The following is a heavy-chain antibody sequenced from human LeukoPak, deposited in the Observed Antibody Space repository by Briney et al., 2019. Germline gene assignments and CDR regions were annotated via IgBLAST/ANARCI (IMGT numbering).Heavy chain of an antibody. CDR3: AREGYDFEKSIDAFDI. CDR1: GYTFTSYY. J-gene: IGHJ3*02. D-gene: IGHD3-3*01. Sequence: ASVKVCCKASGYTFTSYYMHWVRQAPGQGLEWMGIINPSGGSTSYAQKFQGRVTMTRDTSTSTVYMELSSLRSEDTAVYYCAREGYDFEKSIDAFDIWGQGTMVTVSS. V-gene: IGHV1-46*01. CDR2: INPSGGST.